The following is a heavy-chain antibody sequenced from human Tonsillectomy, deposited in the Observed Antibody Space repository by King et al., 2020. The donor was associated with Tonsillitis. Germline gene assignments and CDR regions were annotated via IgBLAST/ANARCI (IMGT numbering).Heavy chain of an antibody. D-gene: IGHD3-22*01. V-gene: IGHV3-74*01. CDR3: ARDSSGSY. Sequence: EVQLVESGGGLVQPGGSLRLSCAASGFTFRSYWMYWVRHAPETGLVGVSHINSDGTSTTYADSVKGRFTISRDNAKNTLYLQMNSLRAEDTAVYYCARDSSGSYWGQGTLVTVSS. CDR1: GFTFRSYW. CDR2: INSDGTST. J-gene: IGHJ4*02.